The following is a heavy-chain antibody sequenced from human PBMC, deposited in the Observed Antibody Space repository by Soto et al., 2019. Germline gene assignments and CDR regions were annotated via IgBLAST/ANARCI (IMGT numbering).Heavy chain of an antibody. CDR1: GYSFTSYW. CDR2: IYPGDSDT. Sequence: PGESLKISCKGSGYSFTSYWIGWVRQMPGKGLEWMGIIYPGDSDTRYSPSFQGQVTISADKSISTAYLQWSSLKASDTAMYYCARLARDWFDQGRHDPRHFDYWGQGTLVTVSS. V-gene: IGHV5-51*01. CDR3: ARLARDWFDQGRHDPRHFDY. J-gene: IGHJ4*02. D-gene: IGHD3-9*01.